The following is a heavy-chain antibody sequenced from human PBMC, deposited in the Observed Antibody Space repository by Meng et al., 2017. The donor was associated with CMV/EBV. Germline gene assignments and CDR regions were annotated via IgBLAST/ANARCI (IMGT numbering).Heavy chain of an antibody. J-gene: IGHJ6*02. CDR2: INPNSGGT. D-gene: IGHD2-2*01. V-gene: IGHV1-2*02. CDR3: ARAPIVVVPAAVPYYYYGMDV. Sequence: ASVKVSCKASGYTFTGYYMHWVRQAPGQGLEWMGWINPNSGGTNYAQKFQGRVTMTRDTSISTAYMELSRLRSDDTAVYYCARAPIVVVPAAVPYYYYGMDVWGQGTTVTVSS. CDR1: GYTFTGYY.